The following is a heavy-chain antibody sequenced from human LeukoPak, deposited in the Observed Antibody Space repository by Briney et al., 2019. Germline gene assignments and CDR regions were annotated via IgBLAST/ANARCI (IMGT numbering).Heavy chain of an antibody. V-gene: IGHV3-7*03. J-gene: IGHJ3*02. CDR2: IKQDGSEK. CDR1: GFTFSSRDW. CDR3: AKGVRITMVRGAFDI. D-gene: IGHD3-10*01. Sequence: GGSLRLSCVASGFTFSSRDWMTWVRQAPGKGLEWVANIKQDGSEKNYVDSVKGRFTISRDNAKNSLYLQMNSLRAEDTALYYCAKGVRITMVRGAFDIWGQGTMVTVSS.